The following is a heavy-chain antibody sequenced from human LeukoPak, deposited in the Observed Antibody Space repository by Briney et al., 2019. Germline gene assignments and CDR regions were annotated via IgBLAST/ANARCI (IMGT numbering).Heavy chain of an antibody. D-gene: IGHD3-3*01. CDR3: ARSEIFGVVTYAFDI. V-gene: IGHV4-4*07. J-gene: IGHJ3*02. Sequence: SEALSLTCTVSGGSLSSYYWSWIRQPAGKGLEWIGRIYTSGSTNYNPSLKSRVTMSVDTSKNQFSLKLSSVTAADTAVCYCARSEIFGVVTYAFDIWGQGTMVTVSS. CDR1: GGSLSSYY. CDR2: IYTSGST.